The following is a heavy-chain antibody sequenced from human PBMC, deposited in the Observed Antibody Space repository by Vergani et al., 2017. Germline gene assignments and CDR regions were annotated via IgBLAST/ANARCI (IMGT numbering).Heavy chain of an antibody. J-gene: IGHJ6*03. CDR3: AAAASLDYYYYMDV. CDR2: IYYSGST. V-gene: IGHV4-59*01. Sequence: QVQLQESGPGLVKPSETLSLTCTVSGGSISSYYWSWIRQPPGKGLEWIGYIYYSGSTNYNPSLKSRVTISVESSKNQFSLKLSYMTAADTAVYYCAAAASLDYYYYMDVWGKGTTVTVSS. D-gene: IGHD2-2*01. CDR1: GGSISSYY.